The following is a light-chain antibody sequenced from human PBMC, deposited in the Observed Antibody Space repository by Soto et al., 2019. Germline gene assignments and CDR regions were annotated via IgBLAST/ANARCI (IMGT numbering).Light chain of an antibody. CDR2: DVT. CDR3: SSYTTSNTRPIA. V-gene: IGLV2-14*03. Sequence: QSALTQPAYVSGSPGQSITISCTGTSSDVGGYNYVSWYQHHPGKAPKLIIYDVTNRPSGVSNPFSGSKSGNTASLTISGLQPEDESDYYCSSYTTSNTRPIAFGTGTKLTV. J-gene: IGLJ1*01. CDR1: SSDVGGYNY.